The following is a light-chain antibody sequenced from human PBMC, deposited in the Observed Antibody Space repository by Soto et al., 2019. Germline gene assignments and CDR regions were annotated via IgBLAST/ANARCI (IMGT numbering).Light chain of an antibody. J-gene: IGKJ3*01. CDR2: RAS. Sequence: DIQMTQSPSTLSASVGDRVNITCRASQSINGWLAWYQQKPGKAPKLLISRASDVQTGVPSRFSGTGSGTEFTLTISSLQTDDFATYDCQQYNSYFFTFGPGTKVDVK. CDR1: QSINGW. V-gene: IGKV1-5*03. CDR3: QQYNSYFFT.